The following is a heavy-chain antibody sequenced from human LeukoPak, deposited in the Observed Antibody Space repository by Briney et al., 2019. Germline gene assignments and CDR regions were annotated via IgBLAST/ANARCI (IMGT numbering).Heavy chain of an antibody. CDR3: ARDGRGTVHLDY. Sequence: SETLSLTCTVSGGFISSYYWSWIRQPPGKGLEWIGYIYYSGSTNYNPSLKSRVTISVDTSKNQFSLKLSSVTAADTAVYYCARDGRGTVHLDYWGQGTLVTVSS. CDR1: GGFISSYY. D-gene: IGHD3-16*01. J-gene: IGHJ4*02. CDR2: IYYSGST. V-gene: IGHV4-59*01.